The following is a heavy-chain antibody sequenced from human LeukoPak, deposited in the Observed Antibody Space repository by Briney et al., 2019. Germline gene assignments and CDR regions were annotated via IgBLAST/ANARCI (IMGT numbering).Heavy chain of an antibody. CDR3: RRITMVRGVINDY. CDR2: IKSKTDGGAT. J-gene: IGHJ4*02. CDR1: GFTFSNAW. Sequence: GGSLRLSCAASGFTFSNAWMSWVRQAPVKGLEWVGRIKSKTDGGATDYAAPVKGRFTISRDDSKNTLYLQMNSLKTEDTAVYYCRRITMVRGVINDYWGQGTLVTVSS. D-gene: IGHD3-10*01. V-gene: IGHV3-15*01.